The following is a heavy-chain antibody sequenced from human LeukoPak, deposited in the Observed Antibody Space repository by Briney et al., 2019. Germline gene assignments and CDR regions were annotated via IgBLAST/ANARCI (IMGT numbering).Heavy chain of an antibody. J-gene: IGHJ4*02. CDR3: VRDFRSADY. V-gene: IGHV3-74*01. CDR2: ICPDGTVT. Sequence: GGSLRVSCAASGFTFSNHCMHWVRQIPGKGLVWVSRICPDGTVTNYADSVKGRFTISRDNAKNMVFLQMNSLRADATAVYYCVRDFRSADYWGQGILVTVSS. CDR1: GFTFSNHC.